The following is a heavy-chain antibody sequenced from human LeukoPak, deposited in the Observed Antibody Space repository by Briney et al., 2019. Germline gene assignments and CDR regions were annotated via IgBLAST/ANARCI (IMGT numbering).Heavy chain of an antibody. CDR2: TYYRSKWFS. V-gene: IGHV6-1*01. CDR3: ARADFWSGYQNWFDP. J-gene: IGHJ5*02. Sequence: SQTLSVTCAISGDSVSSNIAAWNWIRQSPSRGLEWLGRTYYRSKWFSDYAVSVKSRIIINPDTSKNHFSLQLNSVTPEDTAVYYCARADFWSGYQNWFDPWGQGTLVTVSS. D-gene: IGHD3-3*01. CDR1: GDSVSSNIAA.